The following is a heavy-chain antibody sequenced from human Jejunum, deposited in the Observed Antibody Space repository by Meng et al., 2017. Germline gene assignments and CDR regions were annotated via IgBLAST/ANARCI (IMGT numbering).Heavy chain of an antibody. V-gene: IGHV3-74*01. J-gene: IGHJ4*02. D-gene: IGHD5-24*01. Sequence: EVQLVESRGGLVQPGGSLRLSCSVSGFTFSNYWMHWVRQAPGKGLVWVSRIDTAGSGTSYADSVKGRFTISRDNAENTLYLQMNSLRAEDTAVYYCVRDWSGYTHEFDYWGLGTLVTVSS. CDR2: IDTAGSGT. CDR3: VRDWSGYTHEFDY. CDR1: GFTFSNYW.